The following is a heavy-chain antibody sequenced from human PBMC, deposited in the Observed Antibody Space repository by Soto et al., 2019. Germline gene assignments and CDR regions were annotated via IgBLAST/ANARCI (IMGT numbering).Heavy chain of an antibody. CDR3: ARGLDYYDSSGYYGYYYYYYGMAV. J-gene: IGHJ6*02. CDR1: GGSFSGYY. V-gene: IGHV4-34*01. D-gene: IGHD3-22*01. Sequence: PSETLSLTCAVYGGSFSGYYWSWIRQPPGKGLEWIGEINHSGSTNYNPSLKSRVTISVDTSKNQFSLKLSSVTAADTAVYYCARGLDYYDSSGYYGYYYYYYGMAVWGQGTTVTVSS. CDR2: INHSGST.